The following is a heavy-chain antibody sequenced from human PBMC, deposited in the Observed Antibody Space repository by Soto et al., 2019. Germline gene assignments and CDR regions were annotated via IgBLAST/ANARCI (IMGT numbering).Heavy chain of an antibody. Sequence: SVKVSGKASGGTFSSYAISWVRQAPGQGLEWMGGIIPIFGTANYAQKFQGRVTITADESTSTAYMELSSLRSEDTAVYYCAREGEGCSGGSCSGYWFDPWGQGTLVTVSS. CDR2: IIPIFGTA. D-gene: IGHD2-15*01. CDR1: GGTFSSYA. CDR3: AREGEGCSGGSCSGYWFDP. J-gene: IGHJ5*02. V-gene: IGHV1-69*13.